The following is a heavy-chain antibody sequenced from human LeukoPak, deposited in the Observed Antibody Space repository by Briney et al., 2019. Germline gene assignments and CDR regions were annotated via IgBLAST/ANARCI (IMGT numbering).Heavy chain of an antibody. CDR1: GYTFTGYY. D-gene: IGHD3-22*01. CDR3: AREKIVVANWFDP. V-gene: IGHV1-2*02. J-gene: IGHJ5*02. CDR2: INPNSGGT. Sequence: GASVKVSCKASGYTFTGYYMHWVRQAPGQGLEWMGWINPNSGGTNYAQKFQGRVTMTRDTSISTAYMELSRLRSDDTAVYYCAREKIVVANWFDPWGQGTLVTVSS.